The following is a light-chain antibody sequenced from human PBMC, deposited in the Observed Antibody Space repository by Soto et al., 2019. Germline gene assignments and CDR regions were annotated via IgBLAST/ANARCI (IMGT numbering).Light chain of an antibody. CDR2: KAS. V-gene: IGKV1-5*03. J-gene: IGKJ1*01. CDR3: QQSYSTPPT. CDR1: QTISSW. Sequence: DIQMTQSPSTLSGSVGDRVTITCRASQTISSWLAWYQQKPGKAPKLLIYKASTLKSGGPSRFSGSGSGTDFTLTISSLQPEHFATYYCQQSYSTPPTFGQGTKADIK.